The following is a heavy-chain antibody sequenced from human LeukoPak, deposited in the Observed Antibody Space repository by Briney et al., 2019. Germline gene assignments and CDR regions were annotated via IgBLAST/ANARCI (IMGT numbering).Heavy chain of an antibody. CDR2: INPSGGST. CDR1: GYTFTNYY. D-gene: IGHD1-26*01. Sequence: ASVKVSCKASGYTFTNYYIHWVRQAPGQGLEWMGMINPSGGSTIYTQKFQARVTVTRDTSTSTVYMELSGLRSEDTAVYYCARSRGTYFDYWGQGTLVTVSS. CDR3: ARSRGTYFDY. J-gene: IGHJ4*02. V-gene: IGHV1-46*01.